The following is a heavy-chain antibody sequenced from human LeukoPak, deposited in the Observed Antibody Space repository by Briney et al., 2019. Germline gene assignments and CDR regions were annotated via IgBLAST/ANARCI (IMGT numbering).Heavy chain of an antibody. Sequence: ASVRVAGKASGYTFTGYYMHWVRQAPGQGLEWMGWINPNSGGTNYAQKFQGRVTMTRDTSISTAYMELSRLRSDDTAVYYCARPVSGSWYNWFDPRGQGTPVTASS. CDR1: GYTFTGYY. D-gene: IGHD6-13*01. J-gene: IGHJ5*02. CDR3: ARPVSGSWYNWFDP. CDR2: INPNSGGT. V-gene: IGHV1-2*02.